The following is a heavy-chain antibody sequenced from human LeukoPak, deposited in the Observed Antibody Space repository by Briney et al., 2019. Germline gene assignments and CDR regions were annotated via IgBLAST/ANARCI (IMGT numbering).Heavy chain of an antibody. Sequence: PGGSLRLSCAASGFTFSSYAMHWVRQAPGKGLEWVSGISWNSGSIGYADSVKGRFTTSRDNAKNSLYLQMNSLRAEDTALYYCAKDPAYDSSESYFDYWGQGTLVTVSS. D-gene: IGHD3-22*01. CDR2: ISWNSGSI. CDR3: AKDPAYDSSESYFDY. CDR1: GFTFSSYA. V-gene: IGHV3-9*01. J-gene: IGHJ4*02.